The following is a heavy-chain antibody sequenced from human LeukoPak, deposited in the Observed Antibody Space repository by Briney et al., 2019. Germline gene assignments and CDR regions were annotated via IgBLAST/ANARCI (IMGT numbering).Heavy chain of an antibody. Sequence: GGPLSLSCAASGFTFSSYEMNWVRQAQGKGLEWVSYISSSGSTIYYADSVKGRFTISRDNAKNSLYLQMNSLRAEDTAVYYCAELGITMIGGVWGKGTTVTISS. CDR2: ISSSGSTI. V-gene: IGHV3-48*03. CDR3: AELGITMIGGV. CDR1: GFTFSSYE. J-gene: IGHJ6*04. D-gene: IGHD3-10*02.